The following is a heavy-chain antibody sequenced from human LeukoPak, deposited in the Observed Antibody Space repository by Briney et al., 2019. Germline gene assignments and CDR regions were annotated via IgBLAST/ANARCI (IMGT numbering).Heavy chain of an antibody. CDR2: IYWVDDQ. V-gene: IGHV2-5*02. Sequence: SGPTLTDPTQTRTITCTFYEFSLSPSRLGEGRIRQPPVKSLEWPALIYWVDDQRYSPSVKSRLNITKHTFKNQVVLTMTNLDPVDTGTYYCPHCRRLYNWFDPWGQGTLVTDS. J-gene: IGHJ5*02. CDR3: PHCRRLYNWFDP. CDR1: EFSLSPSRLG.